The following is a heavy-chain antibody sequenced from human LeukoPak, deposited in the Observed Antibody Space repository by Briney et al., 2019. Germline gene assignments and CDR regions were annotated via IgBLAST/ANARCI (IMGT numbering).Heavy chain of an antibody. D-gene: IGHD2-2*01. CDR1: GGSISSGSYY. CDR2: IYTSGST. V-gene: IGHV4-61*02. CDR3: ARAPIVVVPAAFDY. Sequence: SQTLSLTCTVSGGSISSGSYYWSWIRQPAGKGLEWIGRIYTSGSTNYNPSLKSRVTISVDTSKNQFSLKLSSVTAADTAVYYCARAPIVVVPAAFDYWGQGTLVTVSS. J-gene: IGHJ4*02.